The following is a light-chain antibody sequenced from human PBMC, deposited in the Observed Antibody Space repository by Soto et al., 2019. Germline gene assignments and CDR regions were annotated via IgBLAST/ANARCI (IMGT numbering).Light chain of an antibody. V-gene: IGLV2-23*01. CDR3: CSYAASSSYV. J-gene: IGLJ1*01. Sequence: QSALTQPASVSGSPGQSITISCTGTSSDVGSYNLVSWYQQHPGKAPKLMIYEGSKRPSGVSNRFSGSKSGNTASLTISGLQAEDEADYYCCSYAASSSYVLGTGTKLT. CDR1: SSDVGSYNL. CDR2: EGS.